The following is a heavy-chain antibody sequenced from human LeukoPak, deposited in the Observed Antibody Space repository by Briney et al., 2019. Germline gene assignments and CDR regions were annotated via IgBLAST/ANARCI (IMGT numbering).Heavy chain of an antibody. D-gene: IGHD6-25*01. Sequence: GRSLRLSCAASGFTFSSYGMHWVRQAPGKGLEWVAVISYDGSNKYYADSVKGRFTISRDYSKNTLYLQMNSLRAEDTAVYYCATAGLSGEYFQHWGQGTLVTVSS. J-gene: IGHJ1*01. CDR1: GFTFSSYG. CDR2: ISYDGSNK. CDR3: ATAGLSGEYFQH. V-gene: IGHV3-30*03.